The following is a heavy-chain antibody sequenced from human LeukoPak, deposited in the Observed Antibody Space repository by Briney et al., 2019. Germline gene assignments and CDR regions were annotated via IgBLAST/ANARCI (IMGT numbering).Heavy chain of an antibody. CDR1: GGSISSYY. J-gene: IGHJ4*02. V-gene: IGHV4-4*07. CDR3: ARAWQWLPLDS. CDR2: IHTSGST. Sequence: PSETLSLTCTVSGGSISSYYWSWIRQPAGKGLEWIGRIHTSGSTNYNPSLKSRVIMSVDTSKNQFSLKVTSVTAADVAVYYCARAWQWLPLDSWGQGTLVTVSS. D-gene: IGHD6-19*01.